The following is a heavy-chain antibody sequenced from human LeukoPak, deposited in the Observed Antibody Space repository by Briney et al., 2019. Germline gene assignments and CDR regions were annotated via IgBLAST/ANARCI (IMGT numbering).Heavy chain of an antibody. CDR2: ISYDGSDK. V-gene: IGHV3-30*04. CDR1: GFTFSSYA. CDR3: ARDPPHYYESSDDYV. J-gene: IGHJ1*01. Sequence: GGSLRLSCAASGFTFSSYAMHWVRQAPGKGLEWVALISYDGSDKYYADSVRGRFTISRDNSKNMLHLQMNSLRAEDTAVYYCARDPPHYYESSDDYVWGQGTMVTVSS. D-gene: IGHD3-22*01.